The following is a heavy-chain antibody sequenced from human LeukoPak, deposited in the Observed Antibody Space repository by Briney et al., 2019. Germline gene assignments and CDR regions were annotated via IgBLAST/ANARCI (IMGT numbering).Heavy chain of an antibody. D-gene: IGHD3-10*01. CDR2: ISSSSYI. J-gene: IGHJ4*02. CDR1: GFTFSSYS. V-gene: IGHV3-21*01. Sequence: GGSLRLSCAASGFTFSSYSMNWVRQAPGKGLEWVSSISSSSYIYYADSVKGRFTISRDNAKNSLYLQMNSLRAEDTAVYYCARDKYYYGSGTDYWGQGTLVTVSS. CDR3: ARDKYYYGSGTDY.